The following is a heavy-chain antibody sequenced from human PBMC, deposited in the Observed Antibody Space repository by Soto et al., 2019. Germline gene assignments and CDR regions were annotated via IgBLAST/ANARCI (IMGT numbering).Heavy chain of an antibody. CDR2: ISGDGVTT. Sequence: EVQLVESGGDLVQRGGSLRLSCAASGFPFSSYWMHWVRHTPGKGLDWVARISGDGVTTYYADSVTGRVTVSRDNAKNTLSLQISGLRAEDTAVYYCAREYYGLLTSYYTDYWGQGTLVSVSS. J-gene: IGHJ4*02. CDR1: GFPFSSYW. CDR3: AREYYGLLTSYYTDY. D-gene: IGHD3-9*01. V-gene: IGHV3-74*01.